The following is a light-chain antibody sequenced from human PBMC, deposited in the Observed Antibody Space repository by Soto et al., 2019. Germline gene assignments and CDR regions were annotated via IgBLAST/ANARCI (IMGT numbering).Light chain of an antibody. Sequence: DIQMTQSPSPVSASVGDRVNITCRASQAIGYWLAWYQQKPGKAPKLLIYPASNLQSGVPSRFSGSGSGTDFTLTISSLQPEDFAIYYCQQENSFPLTFGGGTKVEIK. CDR1: QAIGYW. CDR3: QQENSFPLT. CDR2: PAS. V-gene: IGKV1-12*01. J-gene: IGKJ4*01.